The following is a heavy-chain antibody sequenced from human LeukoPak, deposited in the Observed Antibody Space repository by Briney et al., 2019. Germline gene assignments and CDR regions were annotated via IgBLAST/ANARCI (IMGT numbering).Heavy chain of an antibody. V-gene: IGHV3-74*01. CDR3: ARDAYYSFEN. J-gene: IGHJ4*02. D-gene: IGHD1-26*01. CDR2: IYSDGSST. CDR1: GFTFSSYS. Sequence: GGSLRLSCAASGFTFSSYSMNWVRHAPGKGLMWVSRIYSDGSSTIYADSVNGRFTISRDNAKNTLYLQMNSLRAEDTAVYYCARDAYYSFENWGQGILVTVSS.